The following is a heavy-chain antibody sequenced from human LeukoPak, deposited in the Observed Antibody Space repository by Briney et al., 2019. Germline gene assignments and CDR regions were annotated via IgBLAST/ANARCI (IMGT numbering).Heavy chain of an antibody. CDR2: ISSSSSYI. J-gene: IGHJ4*02. D-gene: IGHD3-10*01. CDR3: ARDGPGYYGSGSFPY. CDR1: GFTFSSYS. Sequence: GGSLRLXCAASGFTFSSYSMNWVRQAPGKGLEWVSSISSSSSYIYYADSVKGRFTISRDNAKNSLYLQMNSLRAEDTAVYYCARDGPGYYGSGSFPYWGQGTLVTVSS. V-gene: IGHV3-21*01.